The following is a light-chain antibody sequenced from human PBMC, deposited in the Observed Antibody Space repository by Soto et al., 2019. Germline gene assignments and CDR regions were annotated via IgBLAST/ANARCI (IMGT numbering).Light chain of an antibody. J-gene: IGKJ4*01. CDR2: DAF. CDR3: QQYKTYSLT. CDR1: QSINNW. Sequence: DIQMTQFPSTLSASVGDRVTITCRASQSINNWLAWYQQKPGEAPKLLIFDAFSLESGVPFRFGGSGFGTEFTLTISSLQPDESATYYCQQYKTYSLTFGGGTKVDI. V-gene: IGKV1-5*01.